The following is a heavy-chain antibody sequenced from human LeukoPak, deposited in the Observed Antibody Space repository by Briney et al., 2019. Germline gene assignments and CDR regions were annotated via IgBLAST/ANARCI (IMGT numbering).Heavy chain of an antibody. V-gene: IGHV4-59*01. J-gene: IGHJ4*02. CDR1: GGSISSYY. CDR2: IYYSGST. CDR3: ARGYGSGSLFDY. Sequence: TSETLSLTCTVSGGSISSYYWSWIRQPPGKGLEWIGYIYYSGSTNYNPSLKSRVTISVDTSKNQFSLKLSSVTAADTAVYYCARGYGSGSLFDYWGQGTLVTVSS. D-gene: IGHD3-10*01.